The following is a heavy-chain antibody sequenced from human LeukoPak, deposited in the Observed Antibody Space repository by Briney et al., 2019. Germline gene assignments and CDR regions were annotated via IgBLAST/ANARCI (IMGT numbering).Heavy chain of an antibody. J-gene: IGHJ6*02. V-gene: IGHV2-5*01. Sequence: SGPTLVNPTQTLTLTCTFSGFSLSTDGVGVGWVRQPPGGAPEWLAVTHWNDADHFSPSLKSRLTVTKDTSKNQVVFTMANMDPVDTATNFCAHKRVPFGMDVWGQGTAVNV. CDR3: AHKRVPFGMDV. CDR2: THWNDAD. CDR1: GFSLSTDGVG.